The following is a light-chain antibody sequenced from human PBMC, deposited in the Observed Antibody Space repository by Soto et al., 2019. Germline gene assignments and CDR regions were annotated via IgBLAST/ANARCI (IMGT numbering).Light chain of an antibody. Sequence: DIQITQSPYSLSTSVGYRVTTTFRTSQSVSTYLNWYQQRPGKAPKLLIYGASSLQSGVPSRFSGSGSGTHFTLTISSLQPEDFATYYCQEGSTLLTFGGGTKVDIK. J-gene: IGKJ4*01. CDR2: GAS. CDR1: QSVSTY. CDR3: QEGSTLLT. V-gene: IGKV1-39*01.